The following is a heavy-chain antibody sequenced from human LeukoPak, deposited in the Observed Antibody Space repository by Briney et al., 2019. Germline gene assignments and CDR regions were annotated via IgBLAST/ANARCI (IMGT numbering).Heavy chain of an antibody. V-gene: IGHV4-59*02. J-gene: IGHJ6*03. CDR2: IYNSGIT. CDR3: ARDHLPAGAPGYYMDV. D-gene: IGHD4/OR15-4a*01. Sequence: SETLSLTCTVSGGSVSSHFWSWIRQLPGKGLEWIGYIYNSGITNYNPSLKSRVTMSVDTSKNQFSLMLRSVTAADKDVYYCARDHLPAGAPGYYMDVWGKGTTVTVSS. CDR1: GGSVSSHF.